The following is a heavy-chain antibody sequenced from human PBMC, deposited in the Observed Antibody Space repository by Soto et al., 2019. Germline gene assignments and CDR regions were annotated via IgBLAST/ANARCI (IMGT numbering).Heavy chain of an antibody. CDR3: AKNRGSGLH. CDR2: ISSTATT. D-gene: IGHD3-22*01. CDR1: GFTFSSYA. V-gene: IGHV3-23*01. J-gene: IGHJ1*01. Sequence: EVQLLESGGGLGQPGGSLRLSCAASGFTFSSYAMSWVRQAPGKGLEWVSGISSTATTFYADSVKGRFTISRDNSKNTLYLQMNSLRAEDTAVYYCAKNRGSGLHWGQGTLVIVSS.